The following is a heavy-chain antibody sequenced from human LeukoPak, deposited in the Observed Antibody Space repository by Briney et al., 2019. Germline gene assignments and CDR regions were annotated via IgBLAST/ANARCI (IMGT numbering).Heavy chain of an antibody. J-gene: IGHJ4*02. D-gene: IGHD3-10*01. CDR2: ISNSGGST. CDR3: AKRASGSGTSLYYFDY. V-gene: IGHV3-23*01. CDR1: GFTFSSYA. Sequence: PGGSLRLSCAASGFTFSSYAMSWVRQAPGKSLEWVTVISNSGGSTFYADSVKGRFTISRDNSKNTLYLQMNSLRAEDTAVYYCAKRASGSGTSLYYFDYWGQGTLVTVSS.